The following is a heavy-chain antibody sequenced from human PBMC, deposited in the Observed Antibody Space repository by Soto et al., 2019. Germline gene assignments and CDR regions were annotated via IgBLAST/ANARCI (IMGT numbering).Heavy chain of an antibody. V-gene: IGHV3-33*01. CDR1: GFTFSSYG. CDR2: IWYDGSNK. J-gene: IGHJ6*02. CDR3: ARESEGSGLYYYYYYGMDV. Sequence: QVQLVESGGGVVQPGRSLRLSCAASGFTFSSYGMHWVRQAPGKGLEWVAVIWYDGSNKYYADSVKGRFTISRDNSKNTLYLQMNSLRAEDKAVYYCARESEGSGLYYYYYYGMDVWGQGTTVTVSS. D-gene: IGHD3-10*01.